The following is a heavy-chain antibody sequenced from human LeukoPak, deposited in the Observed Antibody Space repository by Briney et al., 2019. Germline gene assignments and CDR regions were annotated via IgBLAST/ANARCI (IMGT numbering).Heavy chain of an antibody. CDR2: IDPSDSYT. CDR1: GYSFTSYW. D-gene: IGHD3-22*01. CDR3: ARHGYFDTSGYYHWFDP. J-gene: IGHJ5*02. Sequence: ESLKISCKVSGYSFTSYWITWVRQMPGKGLEWMGRIDPSDSYTNYSPSFQGHVTMSADKSISTAYLQWSSLKASNTAIYYCARHGYFDTSGYYHWFDPWGQGTLVTVSS. V-gene: IGHV5-10-1*01.